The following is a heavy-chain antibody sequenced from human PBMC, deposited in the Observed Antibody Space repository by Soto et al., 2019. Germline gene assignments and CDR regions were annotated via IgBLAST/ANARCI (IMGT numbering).Heavy chain of an antibody. CDR2: ISAYNGNT. Sequence: QVQLVQSGAEVKKPGASVKVSCKASSYTFTSYGISWVRQAPGQGLEWMGWISAYNGNTNYAQKLQGRVTMTTDTSTSTVYMYLRSLRSDDTAAYYCARDPHSCGWYLGGSFDYWGQGTLVTVSS. CDR1: SYTFTSYG. V-gene: IGHV1-18*04. J-gene: IGHJ4*02. CDR3: ARDPHSCGWYLGGSFDY. D-gene: IGHD6-19*01.